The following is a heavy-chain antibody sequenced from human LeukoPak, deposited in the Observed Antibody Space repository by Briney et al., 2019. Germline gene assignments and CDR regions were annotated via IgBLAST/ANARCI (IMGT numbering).Heavy chain of an antibody. CDR3: ARDSWDMAGYALDI. V-gene: IGHV4-59*01. CDR1: GGSISSDY. CDR2: IYYSGST. D-gene: IGHD1-26*01. J-gene: IGHJ3*02. Sequence: SETLSLTCTVSGGSISSDYWSWIRQPPGKGLEWIGYIYYSGSTNYNPSLKSRVTISVDTSKNQFSLKLSSVTAADTAVYYCARDSWDMAGYALDIWGQGTMVTVSS.